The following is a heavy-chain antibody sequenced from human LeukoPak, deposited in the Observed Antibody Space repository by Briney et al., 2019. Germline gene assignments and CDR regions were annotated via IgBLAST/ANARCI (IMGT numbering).Heavy chain of an antibody. CDR1: GGTFSSYA. V-gene: IGHV1-69*13. D-gene: IGHD2/OR15-2a*01. J-gene: IGHJ6*03. CDR2: IIPIFGTA. Sequence: SVKVSCKASGGTFSSYAISWVRQAPGQGLEWMGGIIPIFGTANYAQKFQGRVTITADESTSTAYMELSSLRSEGTAVYYCARVLSLYYYYMDVWGKGTTVTVSS. CDR3: ARVLSLYYYYMDV.